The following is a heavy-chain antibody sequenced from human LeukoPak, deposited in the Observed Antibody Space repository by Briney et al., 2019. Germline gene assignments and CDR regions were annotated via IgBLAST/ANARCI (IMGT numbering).Heavy chain of an antibody. D-gene: IGHD3-22*01. V-gene: IGHV1-24*01. CDR3: ATLYDSSGYLGFDY. Sequence: ASVKVSCKVSGYTLTELSMHWVRQAPGKGLEWMGGFDLEDGETIYAQKFQGRVTMTEDTSTDTAYMELSSLRSEDTAVYYCATLYDSSGYLGFDYWGQGTLVTVSS. CDR1: GYTLTELS. CDR2: FDLEDGET. J-gene: IGHJ4*02.